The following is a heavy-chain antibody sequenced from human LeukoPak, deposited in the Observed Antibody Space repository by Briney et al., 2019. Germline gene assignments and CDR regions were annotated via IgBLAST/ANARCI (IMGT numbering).Heavy chain of an antibody. CDR1: GYTFTGYY. D-gene: IGHD3-10*01. CDR2: INPNSGGT. J-gene: IGHJ4*02. Sequence: GASVKVSCKASGYTFTGYYMHWVRQAPGQGLEWMGWINPNSGGTNYAQMFQGRVTMTRDPSISTAYMEVTRLRSDDTAMYYCARKWVRGVKSTDYWGQGTLVTVSS. V-gene: IGHV1-2*02. CDR3: ARKWVRGVKSTDY.